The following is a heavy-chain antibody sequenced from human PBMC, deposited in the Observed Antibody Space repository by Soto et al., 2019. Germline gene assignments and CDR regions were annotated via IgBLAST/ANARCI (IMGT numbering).Heavy chain of an antibody. CDR1: GFTFSSYS. D-gene: IGHD6-19*01. Sequence: EVQLVESGGGQVKPGGSLRLSCAASGFTFSSYSMNWVRQAPGKGLEWVSSISSSSSYIYYADSVKGRFTISRDNAKNSLYLQMNSLRAEDTAVYYCARDLISGTVGGYYYGMDVWGQGTTVTVSS. CDR2: ISSSSSYI. CDR3: ARDLISGTVGGYYYGMDV. J-gene: IGHJ6*02. V-gene: IGHV3-21*01.